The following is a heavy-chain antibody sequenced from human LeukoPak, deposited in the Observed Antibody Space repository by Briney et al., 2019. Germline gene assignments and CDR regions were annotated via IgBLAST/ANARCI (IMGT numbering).Heavy chain of an antibody. D-gene: IGHD5-12*01. CDR1: GGSISSYY. J-gene: IGHJ4*02. CDR3: ATTKYSGYAGDFDY. CDR2: IYYSGST. Sequence: ASETLSLTCTVSGGSISSYYWSWIRQPPGKGLEWIGYIYYSGSTNYNPSLKSRVTISVDTSKNQFSLKLSSVTAADTAVYYCATTKYSGYAGDFDYWGQGTLVTVSS. V-gene: IGHV4-59*01.